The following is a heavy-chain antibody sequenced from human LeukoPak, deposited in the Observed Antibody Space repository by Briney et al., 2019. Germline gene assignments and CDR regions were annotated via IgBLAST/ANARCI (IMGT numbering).Heavy chain of an antibody. Sequence: SETLSLTCTVSGGSISSYYWSWIRQPAGKGLEWIGRIYTSGSTNYNPSLKGRVTMSVDTSKNQFSLKLSSVTAADTAVYYCARGGLVEYSNYRYYYYYYGMDVWGQGTTVTVSS. CDR3: ARGGLVEYSNYRYYYYYYGMDV. CDR1: GGSISSYY. V-gene: IGHV4-4*07. CDR2: IYTSGST. J-gene: IGHJ6*02. D-gene: IGHD4-11*01.